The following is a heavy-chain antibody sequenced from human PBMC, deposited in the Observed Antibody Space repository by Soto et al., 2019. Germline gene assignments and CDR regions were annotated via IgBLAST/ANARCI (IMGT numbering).Heavy chain of an antibody. CDR2: MNPNSGNT. CDR1: GYTFTSYD. D-gene: IGHD3-10*01. CDR3: ARPGKKYYYRSGSYYNDFDY. Sequence: ASVKVSCKASGYTFTSYDINWVRQATGQGLEWMGWMNPNSGNTGYAQKFQGRVTMTRNTSISTAYMELSSLRSEDTAVYYCARPGKKYYYRSGSYYNDFDYWGQGPLVTVSS. V-gene: IGHV1-8*01. J-gene: IGHJ4*02.